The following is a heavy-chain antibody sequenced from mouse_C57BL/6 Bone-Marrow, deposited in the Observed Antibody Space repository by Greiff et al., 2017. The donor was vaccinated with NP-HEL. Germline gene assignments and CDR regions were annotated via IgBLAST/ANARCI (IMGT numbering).Heavy chain of an antibody. CDR3: ARRGDYDPFAY. D-gene: IGHD2-4*01. V-gene: IGHV5-2*03. Sequence: EVKLMESGGGLVQPGESLKLSCESNEYEFRSYYMSWVRKTPEKRLELVAAINSDGGSTYYPDTLERRFNFSRDNTKKTLYLQMSSLRSEDTALYYCARRGDYDPFAYWGQGTLITVSA. J-gene: IGHJ3*01. CDR1: EYEFRSYY. CDR2: INSDGGST.